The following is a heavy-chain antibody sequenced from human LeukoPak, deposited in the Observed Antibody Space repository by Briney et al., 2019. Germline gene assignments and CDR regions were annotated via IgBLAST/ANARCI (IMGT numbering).Heavy chain of an antibody. J-gene: IGHJ4*02. D-gene: IGHD3-22*01. Sequence: TGRSLRLSCAASGFTFSSYSMNWVRQAPGKGLEWISYISGSGSVSYYEDSVKGRFTISRDNAKNSLYLQMNSLRDEDTALYYCARDSRQYDSSGYYLYYFDYWGQGTLVTVSS. CDR2: ISGSGSVS. CDR1: GFTFSSYS. V-gene: IGHV3-48*02. CDR3: ARDSRQYDSSGYYLYYFDY.